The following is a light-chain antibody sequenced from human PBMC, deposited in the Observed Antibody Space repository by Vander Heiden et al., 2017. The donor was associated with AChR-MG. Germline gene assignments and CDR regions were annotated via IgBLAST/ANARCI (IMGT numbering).Light chain of an antibody. CDR3: QKVKGYSGT. J-gene: IGKJ3*01. Sequence: DIQLTQSPSFLSASVGDRVTITCRASQDISSYLAWYQQKPGKAPKVLIYAASTLQSGVPSRFSGSGSGTEFTLTISSLRPEDFATYYCQKVKGYSGTFGPGTKVDIK. V-gene: IGKV1-9*01. CDR2: AAS. CDR1: QDISSY.